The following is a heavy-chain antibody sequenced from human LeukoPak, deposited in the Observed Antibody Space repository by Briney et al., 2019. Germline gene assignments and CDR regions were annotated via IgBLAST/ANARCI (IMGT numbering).Heavy chain of an antibody. CDR3: AREGFNWNYCWDV. D-gene: IGHD1-20*01. CDR2: IIPIFGTA. CDR1: GGTFSSYA. J-gene: IGHJ6*04. V-gene: IGHV1-69*05. Sequence: SVKVSCEASGGTFSSYAISWVRQAPGQGLEWMGRIIPIFGTANYAQKFQGRVTITTDESTSTAYMELSSLRSEDTAVYYCAREGFNWNYCWDVWGKGTTVTVSS.